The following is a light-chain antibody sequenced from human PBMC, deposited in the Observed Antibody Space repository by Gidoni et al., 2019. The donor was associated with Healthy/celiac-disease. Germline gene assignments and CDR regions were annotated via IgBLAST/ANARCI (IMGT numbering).Light chain of an antibody. V-gene: IGKV4-1*01. CDR1: KSVLYSSNNKNY. J-gene: IGKJ1*01. Sequence: DFVLTNSPHSLPVSLGTSATSNCKSSKSVLYSSNNKNYLAWYQQKPGQPPKLLIYWASTRESGVPYRFSGSGSGTDFTLTISSLQAEDVAVYYCQQYYSTPWTFGQXTKVEIK. CDR2: WAS. CDR3: QQYYSTPWT.